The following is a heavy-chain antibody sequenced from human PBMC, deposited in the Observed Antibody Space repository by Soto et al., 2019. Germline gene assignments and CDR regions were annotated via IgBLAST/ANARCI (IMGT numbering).Heavy chain of an antibody. V-gene: IGHV3-74*01. D-gene: IGHD3-22*01. J-gene: IGHJ4*02. CDR1: GFTFSWYW. CDR3: ATDLTTYAEN. Sequence: EVQLVESGGGLVQPGGSLRLSCAASGFTFSWYWMHWVRQAPGKGLVWVSRSSTDGSSTSYADTVKGRFTISRDNAKNTLYVQMSSVRAEDTAVYYCATDLTTYAENLGQGTLVTVSS. CDR2: SSTDGSST.